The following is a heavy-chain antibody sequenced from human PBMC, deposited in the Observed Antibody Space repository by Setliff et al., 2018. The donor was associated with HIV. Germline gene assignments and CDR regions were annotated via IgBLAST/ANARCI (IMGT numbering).Heavy chain of an antibody. CDR2: IYYSGNT. J-gene: IGHJ1*01. Sequence: SETLSLTCTVSGGSISGHYWSWIRQAPGKGLEWIGYIYYSGNTNYNPSLKSRVTISVDTSKKQFSLKLSSVIAADTAVYYCARHHNTMVRGVAYFQHWGQGTLVTVSS. V-gene: IGHV4-59*08. CDR3: ARHHNTMVRGVAYFQH. D-gene: IGHD3-10*01. CDR1: GGSISGHY.